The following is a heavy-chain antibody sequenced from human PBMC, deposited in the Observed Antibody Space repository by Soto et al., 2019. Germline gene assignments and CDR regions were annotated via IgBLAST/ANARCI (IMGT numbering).Heavy chain of an antibody. Sequence: SETRSLTCTVSGGSISGYYWSWIRQPPGKGLEWIAYVHYSGTTNYNSSLKSRVTISVDTSKNQFSLKLTSVSAADTAPYFCAKHTSSWFDPWGQGTLLPVSS. CDR3: AKHTSSWFDP. CDR1: GGSISGYY. D-gene: IGHD2-2*01. J-gene: IGHJ5*02. V-gene: IGHV4-59*08. CDR2: VHYSGTT.